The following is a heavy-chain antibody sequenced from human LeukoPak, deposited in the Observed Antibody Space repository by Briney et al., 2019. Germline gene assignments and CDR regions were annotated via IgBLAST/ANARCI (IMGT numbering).Heavy chain of an antibody. D-gene: IGHD2-2*01. J-gene: IGHJ6*02. V-gene: IGHV4-59*01. Sequence: PSETLSLTCTVSGGSMSSYYWSWIRQPPGKGLEWIGYIYYSGSTNYNPSLKSRVTISVDTSKNQFSLKLSSVTAADTAVYYCAREGGGYCSSTSCLYYYYYGMDVWGQGTTVTVSS. CDR1: GGSMSSYY. CDR2: IYYSGST. CDR3: AREGGGYCSSTSCLYYYYYGMDV.